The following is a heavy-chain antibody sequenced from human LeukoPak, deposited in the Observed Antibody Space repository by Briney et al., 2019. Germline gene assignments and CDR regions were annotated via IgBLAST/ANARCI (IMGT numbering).Heavy chain of an antibody. J-gene: IGHJ3*02. CDR2: IYYSGST. V-gene: IGHV4-59*01. D-gene: IGHD3-10*01. CDR3: ARRFRYVGAFDI. CDR1: GGSINSYY. Sequence: PSETLSLTCTVSGGSINSYYWSWIRQPPGKGLEWIGYIYYSGSTNYNPSLKSRVTISVDTSKNQFSLKLSSVTAADTAVYYCARRFRYVGAFDIWGQGTMVTVSS.